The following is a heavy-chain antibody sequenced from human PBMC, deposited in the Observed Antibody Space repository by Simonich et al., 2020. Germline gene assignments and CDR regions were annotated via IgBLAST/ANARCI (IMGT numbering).Heavy chain of an antibody. V-gene: IGHV1-2*02. D-gene: IGHD6-6*01. CDR1: GYTFTGYY. CDR3: ARDRAARYYYYYYMDV. J-gene: IGHJ6*03. Sequence: QVQLVQSGAEVKKPGASVKVSCKASGYTFTGYYMHWVRQAPGQGLEWMGWINPTSGGTNYAQKFRGRVTMTRDTSISTAYMELSRLRSDDTAVYYCARDRAARYYYYYYMDVWGKGTTVTVSS. CDR2: INPTSGGT.